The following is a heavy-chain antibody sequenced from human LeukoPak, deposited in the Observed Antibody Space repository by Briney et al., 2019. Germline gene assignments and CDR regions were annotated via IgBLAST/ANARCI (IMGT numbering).Heavy chain of an antibody. J-gene: IGHJ5*02. Sequence: GGSLRLSCAASGFTFSSYGMGWVRQAPGKGLEWVAFIRYDGSNKYYADSVKGRFTISRDNSKNTLYLQMNSLRAEDTAVYYCAKDYSKTSYYGSGTYYRPNWFDPWGQGTLVTVSS. V-gene: IGHV3-30*02. CDR3: AKDYSKTSYYGSGTYYRPNWFDP. CDR1: GFTFSSYG. D-gene: IGHD3-10*01. CDR2: IRYDGSNK.